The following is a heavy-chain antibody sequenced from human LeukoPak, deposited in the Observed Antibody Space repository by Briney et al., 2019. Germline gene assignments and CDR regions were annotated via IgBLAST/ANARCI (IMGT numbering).Heavy chain of an antibody. CDR1: GFTVSSNY. Sequence: GGSLRPSRAASGFTVSSNYMSWVRQAPGKGLEWVSVIYSGGSTYYADSVKGRFTISRDNSKNTLYLQMNSLRAEDTAVYYCARAWQRDFDYWGQGTLVTVSS. J-gene: IGHJ4*02. CDR3: ARAWQRDFDY. CDR2: IYSGGST. V-gene: IGHV3-66*02. D-gene: IGHD5-24*01.